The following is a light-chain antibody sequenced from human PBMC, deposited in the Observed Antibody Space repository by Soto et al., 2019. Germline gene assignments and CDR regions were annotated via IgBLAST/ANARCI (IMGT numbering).Light chain of an antibody. V-gene: IGKV3-20*01. CDR1: QNIITN. Sequence: IVMTPASCTLSRSPRGRAPPPRRDSQNIITNLAWYQQKPGQAPRLLIYGASSRATGIPDRFSGSGSGTDFTLTISRLEPEDFAVYYCQQYGSSLPITFGQGTRLEIK. CDR3: QQYGSSLPIT. CDR2: GAS. J-gene: IGKJ5*01.